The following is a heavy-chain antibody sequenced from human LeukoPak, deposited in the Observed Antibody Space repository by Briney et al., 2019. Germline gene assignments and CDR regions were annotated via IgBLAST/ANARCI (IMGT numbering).Heavy chain of an antibody. V-gene: IGHV3-11*01. Sequence: GGSLRLSCAASGFTFSDYYMSWIRQAPGKGLEWVSYISSSGSTMYYADSVKGRFTISRDNAKNSLYLQMNSLRAEDTAVYYCARVKYYYDSSGYFRFYFDYWGQGTLVTVSS. D-gene: IGHD3-22*01. CDR1: GFTFSDYY. CDR2: ISSSGSTM. J-gene: IGHJ4*02. CDR3: ARVKYYYDSSGYFRFYFDY.